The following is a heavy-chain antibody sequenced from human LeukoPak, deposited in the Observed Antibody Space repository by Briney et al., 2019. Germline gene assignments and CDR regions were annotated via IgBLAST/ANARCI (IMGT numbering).Heavy chain of an antibody. J-gene: IGHJ4*02. CDR3: ARAAKRITMVRDLDF. CDR2: ISAYSGNT. CDR1: GYTFINNW. V-gene: IGHV1-18*04. D-gene: IGHD3-10*01. Sequence: AASVKVSCKASGYTFINNWMHWVRQAPGQGLEWMGWISAYSGNTNYAHNLQDRFTMTTDTSTSTAYMELRSLRSDDTAVYYCARAAKRITMVRDLDFWGQGTLVTVSS.